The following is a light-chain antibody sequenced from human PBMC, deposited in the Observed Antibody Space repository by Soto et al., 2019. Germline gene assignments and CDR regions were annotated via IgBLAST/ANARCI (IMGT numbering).Light chain of an antibody. CDR1: QIVSSK. J-gene: IGKJ5*01. V-gene: IGKV3-15*01. Sequence: EIVMTQSPSTLSVSPVERATLSCTASQIVSSKLAWYQQKPGQAPRLLIYGASTRATGIPARFSGSGSGTEFTLTISSLQSEDFAVYYCQQYNTWPPITFGQGTRLEIK. CDR2: GAS. CDR3: QQYNTWPPIT.